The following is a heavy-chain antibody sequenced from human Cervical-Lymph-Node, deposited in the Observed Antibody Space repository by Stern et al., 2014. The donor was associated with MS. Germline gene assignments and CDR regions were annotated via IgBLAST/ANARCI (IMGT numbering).Heavy chain of an antibody. CDR2: MNPNRGNT. CDR3: AMAESYDFWSGYRGNAFDI. CDR1: GYTFTSYD. J-gene: IGHJ3*02. D-gene: IGHD3-3*01. Sequence: MQLVESGAEVKKPGASVKVSCKASGYTFTSYDINWVRQATGQGLEWMGWMNPNRGNTGYAQKFQGRVTMTRNTSISTAYMELSSLRSEDTAVYYCAMAESYDFWSGYRGNAFDIWGQGTMVTVSS. V-gene: IGHV1-8*01.